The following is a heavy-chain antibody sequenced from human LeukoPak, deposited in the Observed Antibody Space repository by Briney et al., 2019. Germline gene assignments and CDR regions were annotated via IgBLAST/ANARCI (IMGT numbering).Heavy chain of an antibody. Sequence: GASVKVYCKASGYTFTSYGISWVRPAPGQGLEWMRWISADNGTKNYAQKLQGRVTMTTENSRSTAYMEIRSLRSNDTAVYYCAGGGLGNMVSGAFDIWGQGTMVTVSS. V-gene: IGHV1-18*01. J-gene: IGHJ3*02. D-gene: IGHD7-27*01. CDR3: AGGGLGNMVSGAFDI. CDR2: ISADNGTK. CDR1: GYTFTSYG.